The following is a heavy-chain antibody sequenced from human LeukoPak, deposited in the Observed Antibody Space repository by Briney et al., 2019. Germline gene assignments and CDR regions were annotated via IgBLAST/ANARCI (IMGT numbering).Heavy chain of an antibody. CDR2: IRSKAYGGTT. D-gene: IGHD1-26*01. V-gene: IGHV3-49*04. CDR1: GFIFSSYA. CDR3: TRDRKWELPWVDY. Sequence: QPGGSLRLSCAASGFIFSSYAMSWVRQAPGKGLEWVGFIRSKAYGGTTEYAASVKGRFTISRDDSKSIAYLQMNSLKTEDTAVYYCTRDRKWELPWVDYWGQGTLVTVSS. J-gene: IGHJ4*02.